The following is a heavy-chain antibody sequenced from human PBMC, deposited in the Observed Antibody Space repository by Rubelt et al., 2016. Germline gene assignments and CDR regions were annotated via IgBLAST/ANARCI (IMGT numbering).Heavy chain of an antibody. J-gene: IGHJ3*02. V-gene: IGHV4-39*07. CDR3: AREWELDGGAFDI. CDR1: GGSISSSSYY. D-gene: IGHD1-26*01. Sequence: QLQLQESGPGLVKPSETLSLTCTVSGGSISSSSYYWGWIRQPPGKGLEWIGSIYYSGSTYYNPSLRSRVTISVDTSKNQFSLKLSSVTAADTAVYYCAREWELDGGAFDIWGQGTMVTVSS. CDR2: IYYSGST.